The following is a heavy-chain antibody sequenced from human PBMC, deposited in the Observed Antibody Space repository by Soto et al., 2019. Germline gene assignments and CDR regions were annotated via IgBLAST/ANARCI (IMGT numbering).Heavy chain of an antibody. Sequence: GGSLRLSCAASGFTFSSYSMNWVRQAPGKGLEWVSSISSSSSYIYYADSVKGRFTISRDNAKNSLYLQMNSLRAEDTAVYYCASLPITMIVVVTIQGDDAFDIWGQGTMVTVSS. V-gene: IGHV3-21*01. CDR2: ISSSSSYI. J-gene: IGHJ3*02. CDR3: ASLPITMIVVVTIQGDDAFDI. CDR1: GFTFSSYS. D-gene: IGHD3-22*01.